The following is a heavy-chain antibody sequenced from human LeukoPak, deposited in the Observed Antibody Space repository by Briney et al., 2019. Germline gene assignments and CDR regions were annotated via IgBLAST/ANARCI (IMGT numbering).Heavy chain of an antibody. CDR2: IKGDASST. V-gene: IGHV3-74*01. CDR1: GFTFSTSA. Sequence: PGGSLRLSCAASGFTFSTSAMNWVRQAPGKGLVWVSRIKGDASSTNYADSVRGRFTISRDDAKNTVYLQMNSLRTEDTAVYYCARGLPNYYGMDVWGQGTTVTVSS. J-gene: IGHJ6*02. CDR3: ARGLPNYYGMDV.